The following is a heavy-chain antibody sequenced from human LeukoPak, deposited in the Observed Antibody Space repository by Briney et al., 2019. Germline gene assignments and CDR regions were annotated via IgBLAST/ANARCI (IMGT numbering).Heavy chain of an antibody. CDR3: ARGDGYNFFDS. V-gene: IGHV3-66*01. D-gene: IGHD5-24*01. CDR1: GFTVSRNY. CDR2: IYIDGNT. Sequence: PGGSLRLSSAASGFTVSRNYMSWVRQAPGKGLEWVSVIYIDGNTYYADSVRGRFTISRDNSKNTVYLQMNSLRAEDTAVYHCARGDGYNFFDSWGQGTLVTVSS. J-gene: IGHJ4*02.